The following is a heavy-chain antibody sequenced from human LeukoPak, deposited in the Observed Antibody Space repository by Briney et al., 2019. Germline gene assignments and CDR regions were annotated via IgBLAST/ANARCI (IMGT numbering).Heavy chain of an antibody. D-gene: IGHD3-16*01. CDR2: IYSGGST. Sequence: GGSLRLSCAASGFTASSNYMSWVRQAPGKGLEWVSVIYSGGSTYYADSVKGRFTISRDNSKNTLYLQMNSLRAEDTAVYYCARDFRGDYYFDYWGQGTLVTVSS. V-gene: IGHV3-53*01. CDR3: ARDFRGDYYFDY. CDR1: GFTASSNY. J-gene: IGHJ4*02.